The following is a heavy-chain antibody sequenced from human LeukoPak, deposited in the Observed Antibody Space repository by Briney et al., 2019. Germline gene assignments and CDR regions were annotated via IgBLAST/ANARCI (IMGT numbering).Heavy chain of an antibody. J-gene: IGHJ4*02. CDR3: ARGGGYSYGRHPEPHLFDH. CDR2: INPSGGST. Sequence: ASVKVSCKASGYTFTSYYMHWVRQAPGQGLEWMGIINPSGGSTSYAQKFQGRVTMTRDTSTSTVYMELSSLRSEDTAVYYCARGGGYSYGRHPEPHLFDHWGQGTLVTVSS. CDR1: GYTFTSYY. V-gene: IGHV1-46*01. D-gene: IGHD5-18*01.